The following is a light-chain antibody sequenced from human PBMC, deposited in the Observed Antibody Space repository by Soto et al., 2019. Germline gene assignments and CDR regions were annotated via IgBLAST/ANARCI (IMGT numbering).Light chain of an antibody. Sequence: QSALTQPASVSGSPGQSITISCTGTSSDVGGYNFVSWYQQYPGKAPKLMIYEVSNRPSGVSNRFSGSKSGNTASLTISGLQAEDAADYYCSSYTSSSPHRVFGPGTKLTVL. CDR3: SSYTSSSPHRV. V-gene: IGLV2-14*01. CDR2: EVS. J-gene: IGLJ1*01. CDR1: SSDVGGYNF.